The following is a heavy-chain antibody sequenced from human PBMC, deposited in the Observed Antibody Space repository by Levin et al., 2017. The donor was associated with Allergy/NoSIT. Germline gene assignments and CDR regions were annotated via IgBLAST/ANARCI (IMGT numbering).Heavy chain of an antibody. J-gene: IGHJ3*01. CDR1: GFTFSTYA. Sequence: GGSLRLSCTASGFTFSTYALSWVRQAPGKGLEWVSSIGGNGGGTDYADSVKGRFTISRDNAKNTFFLQMNSLRAEDTATYYCAKCWGAALRVDAFDAWGQGAMVTVSS. CDR2: IGGNGGGT. D-gene: IGHD7-27*01. V-gene: IGHV3-23*01. CDR3: AKCWGAALRVDAFDA.